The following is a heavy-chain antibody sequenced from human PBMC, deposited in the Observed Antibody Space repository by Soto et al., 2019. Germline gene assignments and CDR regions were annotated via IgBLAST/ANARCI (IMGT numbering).Heavy chain of an antibody. CDR2: IYTTGTT. CDR3: SRGRGSTPLRD. J-gene: IGHJ4*02. V-gene: IGHV4-31*02. CDR1: GDSMSTGGYY. Sequence: LSLTCSVSGDSMSTGGYYWTWIRQHPGKGLEWIGHIYTTGTTYYSPSLKSQVTMSIDKSSNRFSLNLNSVTAADTAVYYCSRGRGSTPLRDWGPGALVTVSS. D-gene: IGHD6-13*01.